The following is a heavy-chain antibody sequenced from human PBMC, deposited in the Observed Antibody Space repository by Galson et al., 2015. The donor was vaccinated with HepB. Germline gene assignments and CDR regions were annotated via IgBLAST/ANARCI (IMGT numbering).Heavy chain of an antibody. Sequence: SVKVSCKASGYTFTNYGISWVRQAPGQGLEWMGWISAYNGNTHYAQELQGRVTMTTDTSTSTAYMELRSLRSDDTAVYSCARGSGYYDLPYLQHWGQGTLVTVSS. D-gene: IGHD3-16*01. V-gene: IGHV1-18*01. CDR3: ARGSGYYDLPYLQH. CDR2: ISAYNGNT. CDR1: GYTFTNYG. J-gene: IGHJ1*01.